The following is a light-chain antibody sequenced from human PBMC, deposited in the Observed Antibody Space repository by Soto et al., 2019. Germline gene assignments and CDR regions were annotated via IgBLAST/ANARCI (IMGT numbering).Light chain of an antibody. J-gene: IGLJ2*01. V-gene: IGLV1-44*01. CDR2: NNN. CDR1: SSNIGTNT. CDR3: AAWDDSLNGPL. Sequence: QSVLTQPPSASGTPGQRVTISCSGCSSNIGTNTVNWYQQLPGTAPKLLIYNNNHRPSGVLDRFSGSKSGTSASLAISGLQSEDEADYYCAAWDDSLNGPLFGGGTKLTVL.